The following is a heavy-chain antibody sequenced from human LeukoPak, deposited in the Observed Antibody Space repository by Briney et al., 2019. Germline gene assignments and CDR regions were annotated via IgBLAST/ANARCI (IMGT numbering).Heavy chain of an antibody. CDR2: IYYSGST. CDR1: GGSISPYY. Sequence: SETLSLTCTVSGGSISPYYWSWIRQPPGKGLEWIGYIYYSGSTNYNPSLKSRVTISLDTSKNQFSLKLSSVTAADTAVYYCAREGVGFSGNYLTYYFYAMDVWGQGTTVTVSS. J-gene: IGHJ6*02. CDR3: AREGVGFSGNYLTYYFYAMDV. V-gene: IGHV4-59*01. D-gene: IGHD1-26*01.